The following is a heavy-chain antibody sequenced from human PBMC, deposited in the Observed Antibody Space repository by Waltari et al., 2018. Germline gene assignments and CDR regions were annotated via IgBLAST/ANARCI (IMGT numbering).Heavy chain of an antibody. Sequence: QVQLVQSGAEVKKPGSSVKVSCKASGGTFSSYAISWVRQAPGQGLEWMGRIIPILGIANYAQKFQGRVTITADKSTSTAYMELSSLRSEDTAVYYCARDPDYGDYFDYWGQGTLVTVSS. D-gene: IGHD4-17*01. CDR2: IIPILGIA. V-gene: IGHV1-69*04. CDR1: GGTFSSYA. J-gene: IGHJ4*02. CDR3: ARDPDYGDYFDY.